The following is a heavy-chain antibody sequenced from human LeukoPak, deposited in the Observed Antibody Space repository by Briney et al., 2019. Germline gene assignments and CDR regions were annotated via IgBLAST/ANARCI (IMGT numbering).Heavy chain of an antibody. CDR1: GFTFSSHA. D-gene: IGHD5-24*01. CDR3: ARVEVTTSSDVFDI. J-gene: IGHJ3*02. CDR2: IFSGDRI. Sequence: GGSLRLSCGASGFTFSSHAMTWVRQAPGKGLEWVSIIFSGDRIDYADSVKGRFTISRDDSKNTLYLQMNSLRAEDTALYYCARVEVTTSSDVFDIWGQGTMVTVSS. V-gene: IGHV3-53*01.